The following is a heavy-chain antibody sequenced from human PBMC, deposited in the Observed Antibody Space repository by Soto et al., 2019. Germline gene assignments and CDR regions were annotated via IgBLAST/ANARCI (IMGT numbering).Heavy chain of an antibody. V-gene: IGHV4-4*07. J-gene: IGHJ5*02. CDR3: ARDGIAVAGTSNWFDP. CDR2: IYTSGST. D-gene: IGHD6-19*01. Sequence: NPSETLSLTCTVSGGSISSYYWSWIRQPAGKGLEWIGRIYTSGSTNYNPSLKSRVTMSVDTSKNQFSLKLSSVTAADTAVYYCARDGIAVAGTSNWFDPWGQGTLVTVSS. CDR1: GGSISSYY.